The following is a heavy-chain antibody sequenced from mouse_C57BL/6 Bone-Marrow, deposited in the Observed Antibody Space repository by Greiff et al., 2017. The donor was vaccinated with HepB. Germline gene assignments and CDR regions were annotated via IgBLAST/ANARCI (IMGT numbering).Heavy chain of an antibody. J-gene: IGHJ3*01. CDR2: SRNKANDYTT. CDR3: ARDAPSAWFAY. CDR1: GFTFSDFY. Sequence: EVMLVDSGGGLVQSGRSLRLSCATSGFTFSDFYMEWVRQAPGKGLEWIAASRNKANDYTTEYSASVKGRFIVSRDTSQSILYLQMNALRAEDTAIYYCARDAPSAWFAYWGQGTLVTVSA. V-gene: IGHV7-1*01. D-gene: IGHD3-1*01.